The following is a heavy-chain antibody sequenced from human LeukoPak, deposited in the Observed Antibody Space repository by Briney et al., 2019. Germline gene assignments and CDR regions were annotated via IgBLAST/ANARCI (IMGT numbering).Heavy chain of an antibody. J-gene: IGHJ6*03. CDR2: IKQDGSEK. D-gene: IGHD4-11*01. CDR3: ATTTTVPYYYYYYMDV. CDR1: GFTFSSYW. Sequence: GGSLRLSCAASGFTFSSYWMSWVRQAPGKGLEWVANIKQDGSEKYYVDSVKVRFTISRDNAKNSLYLQMNSLRAEDTAVYYCATTTTVPYYYYYYMDVWGKGATVTVSS. V-gene: IGHV3-7*01.